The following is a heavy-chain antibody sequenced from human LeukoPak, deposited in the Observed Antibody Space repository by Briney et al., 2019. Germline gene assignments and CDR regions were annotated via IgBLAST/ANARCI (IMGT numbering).Heavy chain of an antibody. D-gene: IGHD3-10*01. V-gene: IGHV1-69*05. J-gene: IGHJ6*03. Sequence: GASVKVSCKASGGTFSSYAISWVRQAPGQGLEWMGGIIPIFGTANYAQKFQGRVTMTTDTSTSTAYMELRSLRSDDTAVYYCARDRGPGGYYYYMDVWGKGTTVTVSS. CDR3: ARDRGPGGYYYYMDV. CDR2: IIPIFGTA. CDR1: GGTFSSYA.